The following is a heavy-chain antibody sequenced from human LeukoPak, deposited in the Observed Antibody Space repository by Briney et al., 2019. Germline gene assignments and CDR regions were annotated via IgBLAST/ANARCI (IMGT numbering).Heavy chain of an antibody. D-gene: IGHD6-19*01. CDR2: IGIRGDT. V-gene: IGHV3-13*01. CDR1: GFAFIDYD. CDR3: ARGGIQVSGIDEFDY. Sequence: GGSLGLSCAASGFAFIDYDMHWVRQVIGKGLEWVSAIGIRGDTHYSGSVKGRFTISRENAESSLYLQMNSLRAEDTALYYCARGGIQVSGIDEFDYWGQGTLVTVSS. J-gene: IGHJ4*02.